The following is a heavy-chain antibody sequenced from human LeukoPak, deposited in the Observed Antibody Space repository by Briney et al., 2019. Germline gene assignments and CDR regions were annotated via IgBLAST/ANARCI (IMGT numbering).Heavy chain of an antibody. CDR3: AKHPRYDSSGYYFRAKYYYYGMDV. CDR1: GFTFSSYA. D-gene: IGHD3-22*01. V-gene: IGHV3-23*01. Sequence: PGGSLRLSCAASGFTFSSYAMSWVRQAPGKGLEWVSAISGSGGSTYYADSVKGRFTISRDNSKNTLYLQMNSLRAEDTAVYYCAKHPRYDSSGYYFRAKYYYYGMDVWGQGTTVTVSS. CDR2: ISGSGGST. J-gene: IGHJ6*02.